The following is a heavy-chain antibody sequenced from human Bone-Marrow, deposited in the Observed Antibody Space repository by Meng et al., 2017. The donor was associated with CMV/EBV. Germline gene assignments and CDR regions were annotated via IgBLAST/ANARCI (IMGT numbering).Heavy chain of an antibody. CDR1: GFSLSTSGVG. V-gene: IGHV2-5*01. CDR2: IYWNDDK. D-gene: IGHD2-21*02. CDR3: ANMVTLFWFDP. J-gene: IGHJ5*02. Sequence: SGPTLVKPTQTLTLTCTFSGFSLSTSGVGVRWIRQPPGKALEWLAFIYWNDDKRYSPSLKSRLTITKETTKNQAVLTMTNMVPVDTATDYCANMVTLFWFDPWGQGTLVTVSS.